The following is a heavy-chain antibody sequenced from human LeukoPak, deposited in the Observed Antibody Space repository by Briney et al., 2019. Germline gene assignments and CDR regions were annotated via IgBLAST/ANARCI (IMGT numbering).Heavy chain of an antibody. J-gene: IGHJ5*02. D-gene: IGHD3-10*01. CDR1: GYTFTTYG. CDR2: ISAYDGET. V-gene: IGHV1-18*01. Sequence: ASVKVSCKASGYTFTTYGISWVRQAPGQGLEWMGWISAYDGETNYAQKFQGRVTMITDTSMSTVYMELRSLRSDDTAMYYCARDYHPSGTSFEDCFDPWGQGTLVTVSS. CDR3: ARDYHPSGTSFEDCFDP.